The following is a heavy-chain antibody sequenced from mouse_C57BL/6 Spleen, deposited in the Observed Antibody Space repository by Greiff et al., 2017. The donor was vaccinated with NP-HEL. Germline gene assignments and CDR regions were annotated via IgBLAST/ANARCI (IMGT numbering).Heavy chain of an antibody. CDR3: ASYGNYSSWFAY. V-gene: IGHV2-9-1*01. Sequence: QVQLKESGPGLVATLKSLSIKGRVEGGDRKREEGRGGGEQRGRCLWWLGVIWTGGGTNYNSALKSRLSISKDNSKSQVFLKMNSLQTDDTARYYCASYGNYSSWFAYWGQGTLVTVSA. CDR1: GGDRKREE. D-gene: IGHD2-1*01. J-gene: IGHJ3*01. CDR2: IWTGGGT.